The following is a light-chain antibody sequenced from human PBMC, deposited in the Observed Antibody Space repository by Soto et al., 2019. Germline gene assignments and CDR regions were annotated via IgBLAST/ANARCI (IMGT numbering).Light chain of an antibody. V-gene: IGKV3-20*01. CDR3: QQYGSSPRT. J-gene: IGKJ2*02. CDR1: QSVSSSY. Sequence: EIVLTQSPGTLSLSPGERATLSCRASQSVSSSYLAWYQQKPGQAPRLLIYGASSRATGMPDSFSGSGSGKDFTLTSSRLEPEDFAVYYCQQYGSSPRTFGQGTKLEIK. CDR2: GAS.